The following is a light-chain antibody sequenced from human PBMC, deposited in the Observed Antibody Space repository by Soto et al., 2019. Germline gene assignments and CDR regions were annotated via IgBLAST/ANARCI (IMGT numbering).Light chain of an antibody. CDR1: QSISSSF. V-gene: IGKV3-20*01. Sequence: EIVLTQSPGTLSLSPGERATLSCRASQSISSSFLAWYQQRPGQSPRLIIYGASSRATGIPDRFSGSGSGTDFTLTISRLDLEDSAFYYCQQYVTSSWTFDQGTKVDIK. J-gene: IGKJ1*01. CDR2: GAS. CDR3: QQYVTSSWT.